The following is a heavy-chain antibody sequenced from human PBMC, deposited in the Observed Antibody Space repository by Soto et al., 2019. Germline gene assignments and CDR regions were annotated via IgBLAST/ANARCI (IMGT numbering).Heavy chain of an antibody. D-gene: IGHD6-19*01. CDR3: ARASGLGVAHIDS. V-gene: IGHV4-59*02. J-gene: IGHJ4*02. CDR2: IFHSGSS. CDR1: GGSVTGFY. Sequence: QVQLQESGPGLVKPSETLYVTCTVSGGSVTGFYWSWIRQPPGKGLEWIGYIFHSGSSNYHPSLKSRVTISVDTSKSQISLRRTSVTAADTAVYYCARASGLGVAHIDSWGQGTLVPVSS.